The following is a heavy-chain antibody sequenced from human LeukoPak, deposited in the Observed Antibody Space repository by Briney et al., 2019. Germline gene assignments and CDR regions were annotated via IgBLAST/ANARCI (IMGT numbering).Heavy chain of an antibody. CDR2: IIPIFGTA. V-gene: IGHV1-69*05. D-gene: IGHD3-22*01. CDR3: ARGGYYDSSGSSSFDY. Sequence: ASVKVSCKASGGTFSSYAISWVRQAPGQGLEWMGGIIPIFGTANYAQKFQGRVTITTDESTSTAYMELNSLRSEDTAVYYCARGGYYDSSGSSSFDYWGQGTLVTVSS. J-gene: IGHJ4*02. CDR1: GGTFSSYA.